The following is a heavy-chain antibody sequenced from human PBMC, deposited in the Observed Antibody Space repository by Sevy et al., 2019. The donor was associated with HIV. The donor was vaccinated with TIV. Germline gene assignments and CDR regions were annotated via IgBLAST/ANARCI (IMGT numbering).Heavy chain of an antibody. J-gene: IGHJ4*02. Sequence: GGSLRLSCAASGFTFSNYWMHWVRQAPGKGLVWVSHINPGGTSTDYADSVKGRFTISRDNAKNSLYLQMNSLRAEDTAVYYCSRAITVEGRGVGYWGQGTLVTVSS. V-gene: IGHV3-74*01. D-gene: IGHD5-12*01. CDR1: GFTFSNYW. CDR3: SRAITVEGRGVGY. CDR2: INPGGTST.